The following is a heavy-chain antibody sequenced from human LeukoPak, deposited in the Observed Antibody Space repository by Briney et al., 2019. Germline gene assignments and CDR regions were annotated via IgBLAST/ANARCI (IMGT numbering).Heavy chain of an antibody. V-gene: IGHV4-4*07. CDR2: IYTSGST. Sequence: SETLSLTCTVSGGSISSYYWSWIRQPAGKGLEWIGRIYTSGSTNYNPSLKSRVTMSVDTSKNQFSLKLSSVTAADTAVYYCAREYVDYYDSSGYFDYLGQGNLATVS. CDR3: AREYVDYYDSSGYFDY. CDR1: GGSISSYY. J-gene: IGHJ4*02. D-gene: IGHD3-22*01.